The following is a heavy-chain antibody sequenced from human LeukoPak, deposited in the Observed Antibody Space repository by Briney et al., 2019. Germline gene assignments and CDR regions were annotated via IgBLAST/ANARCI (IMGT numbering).Heavy chain of an antibody. Sequence: GASVKVSCKASGYSFNEYYIHWVRQAPGQGLEWMGWISPNSGGTNYAQNFQGRVTMTRDTSITTAYMELSGLTSDDTALYYCARNYGGTSKSCDYWGQGTLVTVSS. V-gene: IGHV1-2*02. CDR1: GYSFNEYY. CDR3: ARNYGGTSKSCDY. D-gene: IGHD4-23*01. J-gene: IGHJ4*02. CDR2: ISPNSGGT.